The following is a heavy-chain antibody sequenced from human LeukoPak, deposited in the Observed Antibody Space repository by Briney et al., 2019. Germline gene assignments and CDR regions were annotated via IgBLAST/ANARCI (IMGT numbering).Heavy chain of an antibody. Sequence: GGSLRLSCAASGFTFSSYSMNWVRQAPGKGLEWVSSISSSSSYIYYADSVKGRFTISRDNAKNSLYLQMNSLRAEDTAVYYSARGGGYYDFWSGSSDWFDPWGQGTLVTVSS. V-gene: IGHV3-21*01. J-gene: IGHJ5*02. CDR2: ISSSSSYI. D-gene: IGHD3-3*01. CDR3: ARGGGYYDFWSGSSDWFDP. CDR1: GFTFSSYS.